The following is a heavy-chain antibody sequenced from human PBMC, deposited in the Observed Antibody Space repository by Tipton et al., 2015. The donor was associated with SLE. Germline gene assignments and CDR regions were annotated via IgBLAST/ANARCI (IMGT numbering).Heavy chain of an antibody. CDR1: GYSISSGYY. J-gene: IGHJ6*03. CDR3: ARDRYYGSGSLGSNYYYMDV. D-gene: IGHD3-10*01. CDR2: IYYSGST. Sequence: TLSLTCAVSGYSISSGYYWGWIRQPPGKGLEWIGYIYYSGSTNYNPSLKSRVTISVDTSKNQFSLNLSSVTAADTAVYYCARDRYYGSGSLGSNYYYMDVWGKGTTVTVSS. V-gene: IGHV4-61*01.